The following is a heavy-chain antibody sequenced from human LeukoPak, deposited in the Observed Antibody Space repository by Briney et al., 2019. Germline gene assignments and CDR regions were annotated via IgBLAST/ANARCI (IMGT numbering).Heavy chain of an antibody. CDR2: ISSRSYT. Sequence: SPRLSRAAAGFTSSVNYMSWIRQPPGKGLEWVSYISSRSYTNYAHSVKGRFTISRDNAKNSLYLQMNSLRAEDTAVYYCARDPYDYVSLHNFDYWGQGTLVTVSS. V-gene: IGHV3-11*05. CDR3: ARDPYDYVSLHNFDY. D-gene: IGHD3-16*01. CDR1: GFTSSVNY. J-gene: IGHJ4*02.